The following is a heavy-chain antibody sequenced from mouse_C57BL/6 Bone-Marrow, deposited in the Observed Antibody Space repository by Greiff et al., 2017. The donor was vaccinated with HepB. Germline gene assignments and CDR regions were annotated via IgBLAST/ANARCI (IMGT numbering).Heavy chain of an antibody. CDR2: ISDGGSYT. D-gene: IGHD1-1*01. Sequence: EVKLMESGGGLVKPGGSLKLSCAASGFTFSSYAMSWVRQTPEKRLEWVATISDGGSYTYYPDNVKGRFTISRDNAKNNLYLQMSHLKSEDTAMYYCARERDYYGSSYYFDYWGQGTTLTVSS. CDR1: GFTFSSYA. CDR3: ARERDYYGSSYYFDY. J-gene: IGHJ2*01. V-gene: IGHV5-4*01.